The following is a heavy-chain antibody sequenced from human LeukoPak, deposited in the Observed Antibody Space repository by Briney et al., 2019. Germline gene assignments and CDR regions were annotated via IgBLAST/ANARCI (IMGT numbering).Heavy chain of an antibody. CDR3: AKRMVWGSYRSQQIDY. Sequence: GGSLRLSCAASGFTFSSYAMSWVRQAPGKGLEWVSAISGSGGSTYYADSVKGRFTISRDNSKNTLYPQMNSLRAEDTAVYYCAKRMVWGSYRSQQIDYWGQGTLVTVSS. CDR1: GFTFSSYA. V-gene: IGHV3-23*01. D-gene: IGHD3-16*02. CDR2: ISGSGGST. J-gene: IGHJ4*02.